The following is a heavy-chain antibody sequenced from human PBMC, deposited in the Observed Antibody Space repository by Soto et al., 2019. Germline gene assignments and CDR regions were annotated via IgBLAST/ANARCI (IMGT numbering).Heavy chain of an antibody. CDR1: GFSLTTHEVG. Sequence: QITLKESGPTLVKPTQTLTLTCTVSGFSLTTHEVGVGWLRQPPGKALEWLAFISWNDERRCSPSLKSRLTITQDTSKNQVVLTMTNVDPADTGTYFCAHRPPKYSTAWLAFNFWGQGTRVAVSS. V-gene: IGHV2-5*01. CDR2: ISWNDER. CDR3: AHRPPKYSTAWLAFNF. J-gene: IGHJ3*01. D-gene: IGHD5-18*01.